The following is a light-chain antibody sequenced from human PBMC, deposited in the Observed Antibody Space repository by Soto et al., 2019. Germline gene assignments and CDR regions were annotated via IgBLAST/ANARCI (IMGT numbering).Light chain of an antibody. J-gene: IGKJ4*01. CDR3: QQVKSYPRT. CDR2: EES. Sequence: DIQMTQSPSTLSASVGDIVTITFRASQSISSWLAWYQQKPGNPPKLLIYEESTLHSGVPSRFSGRKVGTQFILTIDSLQPEDFATYYCQQVKSYPRTFGGGTKVDIK. V-gene: IGKV1-5*01. CDR1: QSISSW.